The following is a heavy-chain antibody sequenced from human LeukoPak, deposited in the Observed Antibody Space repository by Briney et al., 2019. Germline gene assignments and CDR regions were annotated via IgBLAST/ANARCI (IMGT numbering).Heavy chain of an antibody. Sequence: SETLSLTCAVYGGSFSGYYWSWIRQPPGKGLEWIGEINHSGSTNYNPSLKSRVTISVDTSKNQFSLKLSSVTAADTAVYYCARAPYYYGSGYYYYYMDVWGRGTTVTISS. J-gene: IGHJ6*03. CDR2: INHSGST. V-gene: IGHV4-34*01. CDR3: ARAPYYYGSGYYYYYMDV. D-gene: IGHD3-10*01. CDR1: GGSFSGYY.